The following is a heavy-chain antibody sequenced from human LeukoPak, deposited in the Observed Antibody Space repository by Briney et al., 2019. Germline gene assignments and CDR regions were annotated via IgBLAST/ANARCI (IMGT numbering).Heavy chain of an antibody. CDR2: IYYSGST. Sequence: SETLSLTCTVSGGSISSYYWSWIRQPPGKGLEWIGYIYYSGSTDYNPSLKSRVTISADTSKNQFSLKLSSVTAADTAVYYCARVPHFGDYGWFDPWGQGTLVTVSS. J-gene: IGHJ5*02. D-gene: IGHD4-17*01. CDR3: ARVPHFGDYGWFDP. CDR1: GGSISSYY. V-gene: IGHV4-59*08.